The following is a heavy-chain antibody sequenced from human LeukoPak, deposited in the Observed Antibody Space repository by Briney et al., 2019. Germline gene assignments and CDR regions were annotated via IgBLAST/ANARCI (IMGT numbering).Heavy chain of an antibody. CDR3: ARAPLSPYHYDPQRPKGYFDY. V-gene: IGHV3-66*01. J-gene: IGHJ4*02. Sequence: GGSLRLSCAASGFTVSSNYMNWVRQAPGKGLEWVSVIYSGGNTYHADSVKGRFTISRDSSKNTVYLQMNSLRAEDTAVYYCARAPLSPYHYDPQRPKGYFDYWGQGTLVTVSS. CDR2: IYSGGNT. CDR1: GFTVSSNY. D-gene: IGHD3-22*01.